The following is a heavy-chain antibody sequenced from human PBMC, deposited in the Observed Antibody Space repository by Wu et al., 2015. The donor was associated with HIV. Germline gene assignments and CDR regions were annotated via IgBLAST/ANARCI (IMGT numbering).Heavy chain of an antibody. Sequence: QVQLVQSGAEVKKPGASVKVSCKASGYTFTGYYMHWVRQAPGQGLEWMGWINPNSGGTNYAQKFQGRVTMTRDTSISTAYMELSRLRSDDTAVYYCARDGSEDSSSPFYYYYYMDVWGKGTTVTVSS. D-gene: IGHD6-6*01. CDR1: GYTFTGYY. CDR2: INPNSGGT. J-gene: IGHJ6*03. V-gene: IGHV1-2*02. CDR3: ARDGSEDSSSPFYYYYYMDV.